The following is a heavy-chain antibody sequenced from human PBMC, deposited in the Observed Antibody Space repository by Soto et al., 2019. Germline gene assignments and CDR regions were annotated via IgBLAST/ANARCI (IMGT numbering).Heavy chain of an antibody. J-gene: IGHJ1*01. CDR3: AGRFSINMRTKTSAEYFQH. D-gene: IGHD3-22*01. Sequence: QVQLVQSGAEVKKPGSSVKVSCKASGGTFSSYAISWVRQAPGQGLEWMGGIIPIFGTANYAQKFQGRVTINEDEXRRXAXTELSSLRSEDTAVYYCAGRFSINMRTKTSAEYFQHWGQGTLVTVSS. V-gene: IGHV1-69*12. CDR2: IIPIFGTA. CDR1: GGTFSSYA.